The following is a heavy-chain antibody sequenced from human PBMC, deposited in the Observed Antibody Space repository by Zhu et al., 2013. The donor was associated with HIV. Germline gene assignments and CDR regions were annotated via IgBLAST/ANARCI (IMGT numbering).Heavy chain of an antibody. J-gene: IGHJ4*02. CDR3: ARSGGRSQLPITHGFDY. D-gene: IGHD2-2*01. CDR1: GGSISSGDYY. Sequence: QVQLQESGPGLVKPSQTLSLTCTVSGGSISSGDYYWSWIRQPPGKGLEWIGYIYYSGSTYYNPSLKSRVTISVDTSKNQFSLKLSSVTAADTAVYYCARSGGRSQLPITHGFDYWGQGTLVTVSS. V-gene: IGHV4-30-4*01. CDR2: IYYSGST.